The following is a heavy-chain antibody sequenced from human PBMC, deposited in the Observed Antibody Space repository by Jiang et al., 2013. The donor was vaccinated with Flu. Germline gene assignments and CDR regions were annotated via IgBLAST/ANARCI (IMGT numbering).Heavy chain of an antibody. Sequence: SGAEVKKPGASVKISCTASGYTFTNYFVHWVRQAPGQGLEWMGRIHPSDGSTNYAQKIQGRVALTRDTSTRIVYMELSSLTSEDTAIYYCARDLVDSSGIPSGDYWGQGTLVTVSS. CDR3: ARDLVDSSGIPSGDY. CDR1: GYTFTNYF. D-gene: IGHD6-19*01. J-gene: IGHJ4*02. V-gene: IGHV1-46*01. CDR2: IHPSDGST.